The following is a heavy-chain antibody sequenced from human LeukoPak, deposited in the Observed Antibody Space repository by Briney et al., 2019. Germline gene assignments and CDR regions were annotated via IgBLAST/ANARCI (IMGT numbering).Heavy chain of an antibody. Sequence: SETLSLTCAVYGGSFSGYYWSWIRQPPGKGLEWIGEINHSGSTNYNPSLKSRVTISVDTSKNQFSLKLSSVTAADTAVYYCARSGLEYVYYYGSGSYYKRPYFDYWGQGTLVTASS. J-gene: IGHJ4*02. CDR3: ARSGLEYVYYYGSGSYYKRPYFDY. CDR1: GGSFSGYY. V-gene: IGHV4-34*01. D-gene: IGHD3-10*01. CDR2: INHSGST.